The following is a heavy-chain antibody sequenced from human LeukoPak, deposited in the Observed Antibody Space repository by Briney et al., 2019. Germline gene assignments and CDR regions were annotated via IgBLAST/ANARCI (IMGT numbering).Heavy chain of an antibody. V-gene: IGHV3-30-3*01. Sequence: GRSLRLSCAASGFTFSSYAMHWVRQAPGKGLEWVAVISYDGSNKYYADSVKGRFTISRDNSKNTLCLQMNSLRAEDTAVYYCARDRSSSWLWTYYYYGMDVWGHGTTVTVSS. CDR2: ISYDGSNK. CDR1: GFTFSSYA. J-gene: IGHJ6*02. CDR3: ARDRSSSWLWTYYYYGMDV. D-gene: IGHD6-13*01.